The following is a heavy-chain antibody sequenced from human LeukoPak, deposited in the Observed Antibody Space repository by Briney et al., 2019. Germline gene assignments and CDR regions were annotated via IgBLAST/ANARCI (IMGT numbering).Heavy chain of an antibody. CDR2: MNPNSGNT. CDR1: GYTFTSYD. CDR3: ARGGPKRRDDYNPEFDY. J-gene: IGHJ4*02. Sequence: ASVKVSCKASGYTFTSYDINWVRQATGQGLEWMGWMNPNSGNTGYAQKFQGRVTITRNTSISTAYMELSSLRSEDTAVYYCARGGPKRRDDYNPEFDYWGQGTLVTVSS. V-gene: IGHV1-8*03. D-gene: IGHD5-24*01.